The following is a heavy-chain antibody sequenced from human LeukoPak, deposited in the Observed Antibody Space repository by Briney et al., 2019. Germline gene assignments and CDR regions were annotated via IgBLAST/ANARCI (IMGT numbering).Heavy chain of an antibody. CDR3: ARATYYYDSSGYYLNDAFDI. V-gene: IGHV3-21*01. Sequence: GGSLRLSGAASGFTFSSYSMNWVRQAPGKGLEWVSSISSSSSYIYYADSVKGRFAISRDNAKNSLYLQMNSLRAEDTAVYYCARATYYYDSSGYYLNDAFDIWGQGTMVTVSS. CDR2: ISSSSSYI. D-gene: IGHD3-22*01. J-gene: IGHJ3*02. CDR1: GFTFSSYS.